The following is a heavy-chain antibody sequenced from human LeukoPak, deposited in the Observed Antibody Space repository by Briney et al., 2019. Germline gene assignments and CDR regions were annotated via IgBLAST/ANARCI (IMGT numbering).Heavy chain of an antibody. CDR2: IYYSGST. CDR3: ARSGRRAMVSPIDY. Sequence: SETLSLTCTASGGSISSSSYYWGWIRQPPGTGLEWIGSIYYSGSTYYNPSLKSRVTISVDTSKNQFSLKLSSVTAADTAVYYCARSGRRAMVSPIDYWGQGTLVTVSS. V-gene: IGHV4-39*01. D-gene: IGHD5-18*01. CDR1: GGSISSSSYY. J-gene: IGHJ4*02.